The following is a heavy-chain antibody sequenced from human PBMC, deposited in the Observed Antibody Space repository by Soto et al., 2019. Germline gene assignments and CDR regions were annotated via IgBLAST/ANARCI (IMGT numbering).Heavy chain of an antibody. CDR2: ISYDGSTQ. CDR3: AKETNYYGTTNCEY. CDR1: GFTFSNSG. D-gene: IGHD3-10*01. V-gene: IGHV3-30*18. J-gene: IGHJ4*02. Sequence: QVQLVESGGGVVQPGRSLRLSCAASGFTFSNSGIHWVRQAPGKGLEWVAHISYDGSTQYYADSVKGRFTISRDNSKNTLYLQMNNVRTEDTAVYYCAKETNYYGTTNCEYWGQGALVSVSS.